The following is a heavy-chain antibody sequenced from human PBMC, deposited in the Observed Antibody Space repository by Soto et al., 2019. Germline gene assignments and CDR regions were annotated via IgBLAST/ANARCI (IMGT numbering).Heavy chain of an antibody. Sequence: GGSLRLSCAASGFTFSSYSMNWVRQAPGKGLEWVSYISSGGSTIYYADSVKGRFTISRDNAKNSLYLQMNSLRDEDTAVYYCARDNLSGDDIVVVPAAMPYYYYGMDVWGQGTTVTVSS. J-gene: IGHJ6*02. CDR3: ARDNLSGDDIVVVPAAMPYYYYGMDV. V-gene: IGHV3-48*02. CDR1: GFTFSSYS. CDR2: ISSGGSTI. D-gene: IGHD2-2*01.